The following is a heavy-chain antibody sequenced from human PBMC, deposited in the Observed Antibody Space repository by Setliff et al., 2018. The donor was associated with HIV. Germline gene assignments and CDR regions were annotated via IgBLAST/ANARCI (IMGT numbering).Heavy chain of an antibody. CDR2: IWYDGTNI. V-gene: IGHV3-33*01. CDR1: GFTFSSHA. Sequence: GESLRLSCVVSGFTFSSHAMHWVRQAPGKGLEWVAVIWYDGTNIYYADSVKGRFTISRGNSKNTLYLQMNGLRVEDTGVYFCARASYSSSWYNIRPFDYWAQGILVTAPQ. D-gene: IGHD6-13*01. J-gene: IGHJ4*02. CDR3: ARASYSSSWYNIRPFDY.